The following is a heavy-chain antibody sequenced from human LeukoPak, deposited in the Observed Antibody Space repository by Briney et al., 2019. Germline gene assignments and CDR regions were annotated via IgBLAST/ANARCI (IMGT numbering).Heavy chain of an antibody. D-gene: IGHD3-3*01. CDR3: AREHDFWSGLGMDV. CDR1: GGSISSGDYY. Sequence: SETLSLTCTVSGGSISSGDYYWSRIRQPPGKGLEWIGYIYYSGSTYYNPSLKSRVTISVDTSKNQFSLKLSSVTAADTAVYYCAREHDFWSGLGMDVWGKGTRVTVSS. V-gene: IGHV4-30-4*08. CDR2: IYYSGST. J-gene: IGHJ6*04.